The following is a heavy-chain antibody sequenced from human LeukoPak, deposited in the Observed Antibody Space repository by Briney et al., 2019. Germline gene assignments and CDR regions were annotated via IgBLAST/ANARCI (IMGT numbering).Heavy chain of an antibody. Sequence: SETLSLTCAVYGGSFSGYYWSWIRQPPGKGLEWIGEINHSGSTNYNPSLKSRVTISVDTSKNQFSLKLSSVTAADTAMYYCARGRSEMATIAGRDYWGQGTLVTVSS. CDR1: GGSFSGYY. CDR2: INHSGST. D-gene: IGHD5-24*01. V-gene: IGHV4-34*01. J-gene: IGHJ4*02. CDR3: ARGRSEMATIAGRDY.